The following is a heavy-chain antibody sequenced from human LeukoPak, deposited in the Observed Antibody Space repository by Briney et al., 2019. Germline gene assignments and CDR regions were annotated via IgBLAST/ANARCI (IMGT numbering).Heavy chain of an antibody. CDR2: INHSGNT. V-gene: IGHV4-34*01. Sequence: SETLSLTCAVSGGSFSGYYWSWIRQFPVKGLEWIGEINHSGNTNYNPSLRSRVSILVDTSKNQFSLRLSSVTAADTAVYYCARVRLELLEYYYYMDVWDKGATVTVSS. CDR1: GGSFSGYY. D-gene: IGHD1-7*01. CDR3: ARVRLELLEYYYYMDV. J-gene: IGHJ6*03.